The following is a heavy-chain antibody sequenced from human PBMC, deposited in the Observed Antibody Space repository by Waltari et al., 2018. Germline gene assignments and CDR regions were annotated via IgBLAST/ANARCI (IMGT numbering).Heavy chain of an antibody. J-gene: IGHJ5*02. CDR1: GGPFSGYY. D-gene: IGHD3-10*01. CDR2: SNQSGRP. Sequence: QVQLQQWGAGLLKPSETLSLTCVVYGGPFSGYYWSWIRQAPGKGLEWIGESNQSGRPNYNPSLKSRVTISIDTSKKQFSLMLSSVTAADTAVYYCARHEWFGELTNNWFDPWGRGTLVTVSS. CDR3: ARHEWFGELTNNWFDP. V-gene: IGHV4-34*01.